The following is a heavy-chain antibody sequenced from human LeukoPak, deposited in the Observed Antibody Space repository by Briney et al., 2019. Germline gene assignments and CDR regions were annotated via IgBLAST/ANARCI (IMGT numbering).Heavy chain of an antibody. CDR2: INPSGGST. CDR1: GYTFTSCF. V-gene: IGHV1-46*01. CDR3: ARDWSDDSSGYFHDAFDI. Sequence: ASVKVSCKASGYTFTSCFIHWVRQAPGQGLEWMGVINPSGGSTSYAQKFQGRVTITADKSTSTAYMELSSLRSEDTAVYYCARDWSDDSSGYFHDAFDIWGQGTMVTVSS. D-gene: IGHD3-22*01. J-gene: IGHJ3*02.